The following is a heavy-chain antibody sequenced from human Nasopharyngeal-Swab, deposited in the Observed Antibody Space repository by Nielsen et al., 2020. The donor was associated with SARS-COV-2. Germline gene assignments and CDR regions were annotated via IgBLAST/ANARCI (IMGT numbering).Heavy chain of an antibody. CDR1: DFTFSSSG. CDR2: IVYDGSNK. V-gene: IGHV3-30*03. CDR3: AIQLYGY. D-gene: IGHD5-18*01. J-gene: IGHJ4*02. Sequence: GNTLKISCAASDFTFSSSGMHWVRQAPGKGLEGVAVIVYDGSNKYYAVSVKGRFTFSRDNSKNTLYLQMNSLTPEDTAGYYCAIQLYGYWGQGTLVTVSS.